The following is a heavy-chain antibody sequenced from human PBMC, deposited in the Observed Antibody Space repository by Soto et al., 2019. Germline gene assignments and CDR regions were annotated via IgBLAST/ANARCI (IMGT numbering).Heavy chain of an antibody. D-gene: IGHD1-7*01. CDR3: LTGEERNRNWYRKFVS. V-gene: IGHV3-23*01. J-gene: IGHJ4*01. CDR2: ISGSGSNT. Sequence: EVQLMESGGALERPGGSLRLSCAASGFTFNNFAMIWVRQAPGKGLEWVSAISGSGSNTYYADSVKGRFTISRDNSKNTVSLQLSSLRFEEMAVYYCLTGEERNRNWYRKFVSWGHGTEVIVS. CDR1: GFTFNNFA.